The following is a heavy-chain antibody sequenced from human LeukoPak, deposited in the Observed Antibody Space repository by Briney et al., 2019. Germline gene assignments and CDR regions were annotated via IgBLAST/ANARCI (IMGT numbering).Heavy chain of an antibody. CDR3: AREGGSGSYGYDY. D-gene: IGHD3-10*01. Sequence: GGSLRLSCAASGFTASTNYISWVRQAPGKGLEWVSIIYSAGSTYYADSVKGRFTISRDNSKNTAYLQMNSLRPDDTAVYYCAREGGSGSYGYDYWGQGTLVTVSS. CDR2: IYSAGST. J-gene: IGHJ4*02. V-gene: IGHV3-66*02. CDR1: GFTASTNY.